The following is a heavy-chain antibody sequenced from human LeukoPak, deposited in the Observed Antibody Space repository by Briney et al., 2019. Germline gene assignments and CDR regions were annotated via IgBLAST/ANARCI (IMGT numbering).Heavy chain of an antibody. D-gene: IGHD6-19*01. V-gene: IGHV1-18*01. CDR2: ISGYNGNT. CDR1: GYTFTGNG. Sequence: ASVKVSCKSSGYTFTGNGITWVRLAPAQGLEWMGWISGYNGNTNYAQKLQGRVTMTTDTATSTAYMELRSLRSDDTAVYYCARAPTVAGTFDFDYWGQGTLVTVSS. CDR3: ARAPTVAGTFDFDY. J-gene: IGHJ4*02.